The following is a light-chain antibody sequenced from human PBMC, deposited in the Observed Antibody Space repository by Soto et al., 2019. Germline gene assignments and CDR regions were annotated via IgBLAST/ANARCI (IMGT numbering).Light chain of an antibody. J-gene: IGKJ4*01. CDR1: QNIHNH. V-gene: IGKV3-15*01. Sequence: DKLMSQSPATLSVSLGERVTLSCRASQNIHNHMSWFLQKPGQTPRLLIYDAIIRAPDVPARFSGSWSGTEFTLTINSLQSEDFEVYYCQQHDAWPLTLAGGTNVDIK. CDR3: QQHDAWPLT. CDR2: DAI.